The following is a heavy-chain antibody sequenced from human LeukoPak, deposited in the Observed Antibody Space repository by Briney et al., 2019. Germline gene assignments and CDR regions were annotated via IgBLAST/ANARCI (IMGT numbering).Heavy chain of an antibody. Sequence: SVKVSCKASGGTFISYAISWVRQAPGQGLEWMGGIIPIFGTANYAQKFQGRVTITADESTSTAYMELSSLRSEDTAVYYCARDRIMITFGGGIDYWGQGTLVTVSS. CDR2: IIPIFGTA. CDR1: GGTFISYA. V-gene: IGHV1-69*01. CDR3: ARDRIMITFGGGIDY. D-gene: IGHD3-16*01. J-gene: IGHJ4*02.